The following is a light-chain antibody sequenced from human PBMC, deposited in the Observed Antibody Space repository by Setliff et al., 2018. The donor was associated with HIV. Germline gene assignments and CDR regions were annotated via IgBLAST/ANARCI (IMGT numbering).Light chain of an antibody. CDR2: YDS. J-gene: IGLJ1*01. CDR1: NIGSKS. V-gene: IGLV3-21*04. CDR3: QVWDSSSGLYV. Sequence: SYELTQPPSVSVAPGKTARITCGGNNIGSKSVHWYRQKPGQAPVLVIYYDSDRPSGIPERFSGSNSGNTATLTITRVEAGEEADYYCQVWDSSSGLYVFGTGTKVTVL.